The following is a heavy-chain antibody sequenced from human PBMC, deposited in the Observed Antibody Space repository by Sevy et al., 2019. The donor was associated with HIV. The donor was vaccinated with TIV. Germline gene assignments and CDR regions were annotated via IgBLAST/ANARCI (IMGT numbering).Heavy chain of an antibody. D-gene: IGHD4-17*01. CDR2: IWFDGSNT. Sequence: GSLRLSCAASGFTFSTYGMHWVRQAPGKGLEWVAVIWFDGSNTYYADSVKGRFTISRDIAKNTLHLQMNSLRVEDTAVYYCARDLQFYDYGDYGPAFMPDYWGQGTLVTVSS. CDR3: ARDLQFYDYGDYGPAFMPDY. V-gene: IGHV3-33*01. CDR1: GFTFSTYG. J-gene: IGHJ4*02.